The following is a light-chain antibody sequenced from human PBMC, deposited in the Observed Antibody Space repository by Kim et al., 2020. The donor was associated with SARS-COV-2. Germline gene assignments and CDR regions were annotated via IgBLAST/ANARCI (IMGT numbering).Light chain of an antibody. CDR1: QGISSY. J-gene: IGKJ1*01. CDR2: AAS. V-gene: IGKV1-39*01. Sequence: ASVGDRVTITCRASQGISSYLKGSQQKRGKAHRLLIYAASSLQSGGPSRFSGSGSGTDFTLTISSLRPEDFATYYCQQTYSTPWTFGQGTKVDIK. CDR3: QQTYSTPWT.